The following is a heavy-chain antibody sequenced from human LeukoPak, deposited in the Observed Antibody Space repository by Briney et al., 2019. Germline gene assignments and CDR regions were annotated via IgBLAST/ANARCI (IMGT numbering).Heavy chain of an antibody. CDR2: ISAYNVNT. CDR3: ARGGHYYDSSGYYHY. CDR1: GCSFTSYG. D-gene: IGHD3-22*01. J-gene: IGHJ4*02. V-gene: IGHV1-18*01. Sequence: ASVRVSCKASGCSFTSYGITWVRQAPGQGLEWMGWISAYNVNTDYAQKFQGRVTMTTDTSTSTAYMELRSLRSDDTAVYYCARGGHYYDSSGYYHYWGQGTLVTVSS.